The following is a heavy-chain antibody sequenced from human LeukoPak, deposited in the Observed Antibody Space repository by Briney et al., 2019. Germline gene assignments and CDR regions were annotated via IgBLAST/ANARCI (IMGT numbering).Heavy chain of an antibody. D-gene: IGHD6-19*01. V-gene: IGHV4-34*01. J-gene: IGHJ4*02. CDR2: INHSGST. Sequence: SETLSLTCAVYGVSFSGYYWSWIRQPPGKGLEWIGEINHSGSTNYNPSLKSRVTISVDTSKNQFSLKLSSVTAADTAVYYCARPAYSSGWYGFDYWGQGTLVTVSS. CDR3: ARPAYSSGWYGFDY. CDR1: GVSFSGYY.